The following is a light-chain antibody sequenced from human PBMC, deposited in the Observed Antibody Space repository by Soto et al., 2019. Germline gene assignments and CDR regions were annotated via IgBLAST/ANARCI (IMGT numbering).Light chain of an antibody. J-gene: IGKJ1*01. CDR2: GAS. CDR3: QQYNNSWT. CDR1: QSVSSN. V-gene: IGKV3-15*01. Sequence: EIVMTQSPATLSVSPGERATLSCRASQSVSSNLAWYQQKPGQAPRLLIYGASTRATGIPARFSGSGSGTEFTLTISSLQSEDCAVYYCQQYNNSWTFGQGTKVDIK.